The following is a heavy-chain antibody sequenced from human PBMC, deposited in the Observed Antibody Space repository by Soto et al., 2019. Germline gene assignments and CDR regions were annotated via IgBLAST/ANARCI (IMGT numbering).Heavy chain of an antibody. Sequence: PSETLSLTCTVSGGSISSGGYYWSWIRQHPGKGLEWIGYIYYSGSTYYNPSLKSRVTISVDTSKNQFSLKLSSVTAAGTAVYYCARDSSGYPYYFDYWGQGTLVTVSS. V-gene: IGHV4-31*03. J-gene: IGHJ4*02. CDR2: IYYSGST. CDR3: ARDSSGYPYYFDY. D-gene: IGHD3-22*01. CDR1: GGSISSGGYY.